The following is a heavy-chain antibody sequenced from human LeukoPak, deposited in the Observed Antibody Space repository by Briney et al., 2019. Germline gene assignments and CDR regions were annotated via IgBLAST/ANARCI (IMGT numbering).Heavy chain of an antibody. D-gene: IGHD2-21*01. J-gene: IGHJ5*02. CDR1: GYSFTDYY. V-gene: IGHV1-2*02. Sequence: ASVKVSCKTSGYSFTDYYIHWVRQAPGQGLEWMGWINTKSGRTSSARKFQGRVTMTRDPSITTVYLDMAWLTSDDTAIYFCARADFIAAGPDLIGPWGQGTLVTVSS. CDR2: INTKSGRT. CDR3: ARADFIAAGPDLIGP.